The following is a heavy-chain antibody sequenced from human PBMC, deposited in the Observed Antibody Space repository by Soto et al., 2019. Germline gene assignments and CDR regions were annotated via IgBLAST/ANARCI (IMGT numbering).Heavy chain of an antibody. Sequence: QVQLVQSGAEVKKPGASVKVSCKASGYTFTSYAMHWVRQAPGQRLEWMGWINAGNGNTKYSQKFQGRVTITRDTSASTGYMELSSLRSEDTAVYYCARGGVTGKTGRYYYYMDVWGKGTTVTVSS. CDR2: INAGNGNT. V-gene: IGHV1-3*01. J-gene: IGHJ6*03. CDR1: GYTFTSYA. D-gene: IGHD1-20*01. CDR3: ARGGVTGKTGRYYYYMDV.